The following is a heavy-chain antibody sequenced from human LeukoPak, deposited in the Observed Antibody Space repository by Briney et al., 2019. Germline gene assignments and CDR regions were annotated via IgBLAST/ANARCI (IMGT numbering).Heavy chain of an antibody. D-gene: IGHD6-6*01. CDR3: AAARGGWYFDY. CDR1: DGSMSPYY. Sequence: SETLSLTCTVSDGSMSPYYWSWIRQSPGKGLEWIAYIFYNGNTKYNPSLWSRVTISIDTSRNQFFLNLNSVTAADTAVYSCAAARGGWYFDYWGQGTLVTVSS. CDR2: IFYNGNT. J-gene: IGHJ4*02. V-gene: IGHV4-59*01.